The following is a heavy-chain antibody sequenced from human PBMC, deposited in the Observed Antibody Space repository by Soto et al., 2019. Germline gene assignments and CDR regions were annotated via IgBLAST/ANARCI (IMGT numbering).Heavy chain of an antibody. J-gene: IGHJ1*01. D-gene: IGHD6-13*01. V-gene: IGHV3-9*01. CDR1: GFTVDDDA. CDR3: VKDESINWYSGHFRH. CDR2: INWNSGSI. Sequence: QTGGSLRLSCAASGFTVDDDAMHWVRQVPGKGLEWVSGINWNSGSIGYGDSVKGRFAISRDNAKNSLHLQMNSLSAEDTAFYYCVKDESINWYSGHFRHWGQGALVTVSS.